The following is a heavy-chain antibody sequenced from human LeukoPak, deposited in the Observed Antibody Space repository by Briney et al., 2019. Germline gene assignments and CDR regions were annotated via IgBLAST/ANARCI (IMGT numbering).Heavy chain of an antibody. D-gene: IGHD4-17*01. CDR2: INHSGST. CDR3: ARVMNTVTTFKTYSYGIDV. J-gene: IGHJ6*02. V-gene: IGHV4-34*01. CDR1: GGSFSGSY. Sequence: PSETLSLTCAVYGGSFSGSYWTWIRQPPGKGLEWIGEINHSGSTNYNPSLKSRVTISLDTSKNQFSLRLSSVTAADTAVYYCARVMNTVTTFKTYSYGIDVWGQGTTVTVSS.